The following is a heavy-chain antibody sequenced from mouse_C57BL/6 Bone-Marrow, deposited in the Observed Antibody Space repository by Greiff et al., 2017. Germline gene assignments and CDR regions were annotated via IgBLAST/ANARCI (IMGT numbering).Heavy chain of an antibody. V-gene: IGHV5-12*01. CDR3: ARLGGSSLFDY. CDR2: LSNGGGST. CDR1: GFTFSDYY. Sequence: EVKLEESGGGLVQPGGSLKLSCAASGFTFSDYYMYWVRQTPEKRLEWVAYLSNGGGSTYYPDTVKGRFTISRDNAKNTLYLQMSRLKSEDTAMYYCARLGGSSLFDYRGQGTTLTVSS. J-gene: IGHJ2*01. D-gene: IGHD1-1*01.